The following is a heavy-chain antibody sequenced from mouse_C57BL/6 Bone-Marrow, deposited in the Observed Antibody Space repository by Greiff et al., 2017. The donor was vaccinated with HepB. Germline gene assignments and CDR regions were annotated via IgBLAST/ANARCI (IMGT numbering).Heavy chain of an antibody. D-gene: IGHD4-1*01. CDR1: GFTFSDFY. J-gene: IGHJ2*01. CDR2: SRNKANDYTT. Sequence: EVNVVDSGGGLVQSGRSLRLSCATSGFTFSDFYMEWVRQAPGKGLEWIAASRNKANDYTTEYSASVKGRFIVSRDTSQSILYLQMNALRAEDTAIYYCARDALTGTPFDYWGQGTTLTVSS. CDR3: ARDALTGTPFDY. V-gene: IGHV7-1*01.